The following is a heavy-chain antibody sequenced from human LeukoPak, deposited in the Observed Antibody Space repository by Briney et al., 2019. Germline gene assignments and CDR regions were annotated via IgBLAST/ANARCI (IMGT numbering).Heavy chain of an antibody. CDR1: GDSVSGLY. J-gene: IGHJ4*02. CDR3: AIDTFSSGWWDYSDY. Sequence: SETLSLTCSVSGDSVSGLYWSWIRQPAGKGLEWIGRIYTSGNTRDTSTKYNPSLKSRVSMSVDTSKNQFSLKLRSVTAADTAIYYCAIDTFSSGWWDYSDYWGQGILVTVSS. D-gene: IGHD6-19*01. V-gene: IGHV4-4*07. CDR2: IYTSGNT.